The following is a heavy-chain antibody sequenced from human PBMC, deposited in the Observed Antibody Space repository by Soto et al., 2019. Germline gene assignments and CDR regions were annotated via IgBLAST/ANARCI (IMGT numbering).Heavy chain of an antibody. J-gene: IGHJ5*02. CDR2: INTNSGGT. CDR3: ARWVGASNWFDP. Sequence: QVQLVQSGAEVKEPGASVKVSCKASGYTFIGYHIHWVRQAPGQGLEWMGWINTNSGGTNYAQKFQGWVTMTRDTSINTAYVELSRLRSDDTAVYYCARWVGASNWFDPWGQGTLVTVSS. CDR1: GYTFIGYH. D-gene: IGHD1-26*01. V-gene: IGHV1-2*04.